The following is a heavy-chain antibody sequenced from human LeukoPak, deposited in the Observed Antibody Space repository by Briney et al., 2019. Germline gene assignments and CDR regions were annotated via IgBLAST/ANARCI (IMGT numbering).Heavy chain of an antibody. CDR2: ISGSGGST. J-gene: IGHJ4*02. V-gene: IGHV3-23*01. CDR1: GFTFSSYA. D-gene: IGHD2-2*01. CDR3: AKAPIVVVPAATDY. Sequence: GRSLRLSCAASGFTFSSYAMSWVRQAPGKGLEWVSAISGSGGSTYYADSVKGRFTISRDNSKNTLYLQMNSLRAEDTAVYYCAKAPIVVVPAATDYWGQGTLVTVSS.